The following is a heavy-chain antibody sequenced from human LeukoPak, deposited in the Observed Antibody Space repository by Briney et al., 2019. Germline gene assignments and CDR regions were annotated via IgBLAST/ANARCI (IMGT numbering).Heavy chain of an antibody. Sequence: GGSLRLSCAASGFTFSSYSMSWVRQAPGKGLEWVANIKQDGSEKYYVDSVKGRFTISRDNAKNSLYLQMNSLRAEDTAVYYCARGPVSDYWGQGTLVTVSS. CDR3: ARGPVSDY. CDR2: IKQDGSEK. J-gene: IGHJ4*02. CDR1: GFTFSSYS. V-gene: IGHV3-7*01. D-gene: IGHD4-17*01.